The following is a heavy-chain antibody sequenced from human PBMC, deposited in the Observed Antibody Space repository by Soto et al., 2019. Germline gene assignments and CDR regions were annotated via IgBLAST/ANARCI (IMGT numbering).Heavy chain of an antibody. CDR2: ISGSGGST. D-gene: IGHD3-9*01. CDR1: GFTFSSYA. V-gene: IGHV3-23*01. CDR3: AKDEPYYDILTGYQDYMDV. J-gene: IGHJ6*03. Sequence: PGGSLRLSCAASGFTFSSYAMSWVRQAPGKGLEWVSAISGSGGSTYYADSVKGRFTISRDNSKNTLYLQMNSLRAEDTAVYYCAKDEPYYDILTGYQDYMDVWGKGTTVTVSS.